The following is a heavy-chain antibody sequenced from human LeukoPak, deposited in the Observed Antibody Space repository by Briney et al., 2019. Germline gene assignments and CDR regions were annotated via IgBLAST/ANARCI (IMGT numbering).Heavy chain of an antibody. Sequence: GGSLRLSCAASGFTFSSYEMNWVRQAPGKGLEWISYISSSGNTIYYADSVKGRFTISRDNAKNSLYLQMNSLRAEDTAVYYCARNGYSSGWYYFDSWGQGTLVTVSS. D-gene: IGHD6-19*01. J-gene: IGHJ4*02. CDR3: ARNGYSSGWYYFDS. CDR2: ISSSGNTI. V-gene: IGHV3-48*03. CDR1: GFTFSSYE.